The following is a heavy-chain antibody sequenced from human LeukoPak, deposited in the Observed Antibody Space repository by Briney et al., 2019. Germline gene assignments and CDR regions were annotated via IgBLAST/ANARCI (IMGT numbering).Heavy chain of an antibody. CDR3: ARRPAPPLVVYDY. Sequence: SETLSLTCTVSGYSISSGYSWGWIRQPPGKGLEWIGSIYHSGSTQYNPSLKSRVIISVDTSKNQFSLKLTSVTAADTAVYYCARRPAPPLVVYDYWGQGTLVTVSS. CDR1: GYSISSGYS. J-gene: IGHJ4*02. D-gene: IGHD2-8*02. CDR2: IYHSGST. V-gene: IGHV4-38-2*02.